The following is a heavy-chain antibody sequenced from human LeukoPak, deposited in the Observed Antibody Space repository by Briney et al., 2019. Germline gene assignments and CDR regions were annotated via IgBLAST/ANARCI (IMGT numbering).Heavy chain of an antibody. CDR1: GGTISSYY. CDR3: ASSCIQVPARFDY. CDR2: VSYSGST. D-gene: IGHD5-18*01. Sequence: SETLSLTCTVSGGTISSYYWSWIRQPPGKGLEWIGSVSYSGSTNYNPSLKSRVTISVDTSKNQFSLKLSSVTAADAAVYYCASSCIQVPARFDYWGQGTLVTVSS. J-gene: IGHJ4*02. V-gene: IGHV4-59*01.